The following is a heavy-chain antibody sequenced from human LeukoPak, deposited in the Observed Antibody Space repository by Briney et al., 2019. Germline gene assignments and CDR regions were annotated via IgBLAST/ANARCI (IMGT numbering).Heavy chain of an antibody. CDR2: ISAYNGNT. J-gene: IGHJ6*03. CDR3: ARTQPRSQLDFYYYYYMDV. Sequence: ASVKVSCKASGYTFTSYGISWVRQAPGQGLEWMGWISAYNGNTNYAQKLQGRVTMPTDTSTSTAYMELRSLRSDDTAVYYCARTQPRSQLDFYYYYYMDVWGKGTTVTVSS. CDR1: GYTFTSYG. D-gene: IGHD6-13*01. V-gene: IGHV1-18*01.